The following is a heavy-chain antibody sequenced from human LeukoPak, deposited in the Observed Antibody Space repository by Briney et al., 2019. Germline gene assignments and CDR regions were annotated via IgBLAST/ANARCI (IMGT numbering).Heavy chain of an antibody. D-gene: IGHD6-19*01. V-gene: IGHV6-1*01. CDR2: TYYRSKWYD. CDR3: ARDLGTSGWYTFDF. J-gene: IGHJ5*01. CDR1: GDSVSSKIGA. Sequence: SQTLSLTCAISGDSVSSKIGAWNWIRQSPSRGLEWLGRTYYRSKWYDEYADSVKGRVTISLDTSKNQFSLHVYSVTPEDTAVYYCARDLGTSGWYTFDFWGQGTLVTVSS.